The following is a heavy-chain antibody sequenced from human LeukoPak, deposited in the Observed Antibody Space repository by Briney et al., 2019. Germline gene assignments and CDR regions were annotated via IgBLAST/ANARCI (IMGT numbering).Heavy chain of an antibody. J-gene: IGHJ6*02. Sequence: SETLSLTCTVSDGSISSYYWSWIRQPPGKGLEWIGYIYYSGSTNYNPSLKSRVTISVDTSKNQFSLKLSSVTAADTAVYYCARGINDILTGYFYGMDVWGQGTTVTVSS. CDR1: DGSISSYY. D-gene: IGHD3-9*01. CDR3: ARGINDILTGYFYGMDV. V-gene: IGHV4-59*01. CDR2: IYYSGST.